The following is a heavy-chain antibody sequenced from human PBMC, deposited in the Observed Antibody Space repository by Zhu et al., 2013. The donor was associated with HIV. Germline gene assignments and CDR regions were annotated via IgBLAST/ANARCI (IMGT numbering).Heavy chain of an antibody. J-gene: IGHJ5*01. V-gene: IGHV1-69*01. CDR3: AETSLLSLGVSYTKFVLTGRDRTGNPFGTVPGSLPVGKGTFD. Sequence: QVQLVQSGAEVKKPGSSVKVSCKASGGTLSSYAISWVRQAPGQGLEWMGGIIPIFGTANYAQKFQGRVTITADESTSTAYMELSSLRSEDTAVYYCAETSLLSLGVSYTKFVLTGRDRTGNPFGTVPGSLPVGKGTFD. CDR2: IIPIFGTA. CDR1: GGTLSSYA. D-gene: IGHD3-10*02.